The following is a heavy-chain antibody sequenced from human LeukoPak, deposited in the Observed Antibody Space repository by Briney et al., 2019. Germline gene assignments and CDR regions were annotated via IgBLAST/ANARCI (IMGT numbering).Heavy chain of an antibody. V-gene: IGHV3-30*18. Sequence: GRSLRLSCAASGFTFSSYGMHWVRQAPGKGLEWVAVISYDGSNKYYADSVKGRFTISRDNSKNTLYLQMNSLRAEDTAVYYCAKGGPYCGSGPDYYYYYGMDVWGQGTTVTVSS. CDR1: GFTFSSYG. CDR2: ISYDGSNK. J-gene: IGHJ6*02. D-gene: IGHD3-10*01. CDR3: AKGGPYCGSGPDYYYYYGMDV.